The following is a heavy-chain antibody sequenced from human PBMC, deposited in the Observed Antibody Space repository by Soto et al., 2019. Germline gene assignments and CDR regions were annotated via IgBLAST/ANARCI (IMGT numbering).Heavy chain of an antibody. J-gene: IGHJ6*02. D-gene: IGHD3-22*01. CDR1: GYTFTSYG. V-gene: IGHV1-18*04. Sequence: ASVNVSCKASGYTFTSYGISWVRQAPVQGLEWMGWISAYNGNTNYAQKLQGRVTMTTDTATSTAYMELRSLRSDDTAVYYCARDRYYYDTSGDWDVWGQGNTVAGSS. CDR3: ARDRYYYDTSGDWDV. CDR2: ISAYNGNT.